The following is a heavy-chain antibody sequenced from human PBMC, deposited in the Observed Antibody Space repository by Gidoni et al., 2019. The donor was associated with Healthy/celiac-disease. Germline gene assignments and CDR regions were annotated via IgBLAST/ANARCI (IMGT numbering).Heavy chain of an antibody. CDR2: IWYDGSNK. J-gene: IGHJ4*02. V-gene: IGHV3-33*01. CDR3: ASAGSTVPKMAY. Sequence: GGGVVQPGRSLRLSCAASGFTFSSYGMHWVRQAPGKGLEWVAVIWYDGSNKYYADSVKGRFTISRDNSKNTLYLQMNSLRAEDTAVYYCASAGSTVPKMAYWGQGTLVTVSS. D-gene: IGHD4-17*01. CDR1: GFTFSSYG.